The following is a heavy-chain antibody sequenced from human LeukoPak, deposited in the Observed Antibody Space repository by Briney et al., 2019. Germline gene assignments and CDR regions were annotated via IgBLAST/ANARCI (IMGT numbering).Heavy chain of an antibody. V-gene: IGHV3-30*02. CDR3: AKLKSYYGLGTYYGFDY. Sequence: PGGSLRLSCAASGFTFSSFGRHWVRQPPGKGLEWVTFIQHNGSNKYYADSVKGRFTISRDNSKKMLYLQMNSLRAEDTAVYYCAKLKSYYGLGTYYGFDYWGQGTLVTVSS. D-gene: IGHD3-10*01. CDR2: IQHNGSNK. J-gene: IGHJ4*02. CDR1: GFTFSSFG.